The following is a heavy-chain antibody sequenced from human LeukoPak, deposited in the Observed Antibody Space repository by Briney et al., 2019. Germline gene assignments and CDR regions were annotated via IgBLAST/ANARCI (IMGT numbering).Heavy chain of an antibody. CDR3: ARASDYYDSSGYFRFDY. Sequence: PSETLSLTCTVSGGSISSYYWSWIRQPAGKGLEWIGRIYTSGSTNYNPSLKSRVTMSVDTSKNQFSLKLSSVTAADTAVYYCARASDYYDSSGYFRFDYWGQGTLVTVSS. V-gene: IGHV4-4*07. CDR2: IYTSGST. J-gene: IGHJ4*02. D-gene: IGHD3-22*01. CDR1: GGSISSYY.